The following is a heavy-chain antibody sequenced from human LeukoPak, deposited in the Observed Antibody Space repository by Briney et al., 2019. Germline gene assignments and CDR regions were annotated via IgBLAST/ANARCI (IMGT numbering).Heavy chain of an antibody. Sequence: ASVKVSCKASGYTFTGYYMHWVRQTPGQGLEWMGWINPNSGGTNYAQKFQGRVTMTRDTSISTAYMELSRLRSDDTAVYYCARDLPTTVTNDYWGQGTLVTVSS. CDR1: GYTFTGYY. J-gene: IGHJ4*02. V-gene: IGHV1-2*02. CDR3: ARDLPTTVTNDY. D-gene: IGHD4-17*01. CDR2: INPNSGGT.